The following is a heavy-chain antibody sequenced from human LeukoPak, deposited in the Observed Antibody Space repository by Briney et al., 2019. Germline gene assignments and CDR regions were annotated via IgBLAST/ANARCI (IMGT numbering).Heavy chain of an antibody. CDR2: IYHSGSP. J-gene: IGHJ5*02. CDR3: ARLSYCSSTSCKYNWFDP. CDR1: GYSISSGYY. Sequence: PSETLSLTCTVSGYSISSGYYWGWIRQPPGKGLEWIGNIYHSGSPNYNPSLKSRITISVDMSKNQFSLKLSSVTAADTAVYYCARLSYCSSTSCKYNWFDPWGQGTLVTVSS. D-gene: IGHD2-2*01. V-gene: IGHV4-38-2*02.